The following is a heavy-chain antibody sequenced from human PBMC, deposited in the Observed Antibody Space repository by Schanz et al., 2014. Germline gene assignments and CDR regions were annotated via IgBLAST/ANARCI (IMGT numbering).Heavy chain of an antibody. Sequence: EVQLVESWGGLVQPGGSLRLSCAASGFSFSTHAMSWVRQAPGQGLEWVSGINTSGGSRYYAESVKGRFTISRDNSKNLVVLQMNSLRVDDTAVYYCTKEDATALWYFEHWGQGTLVTVSS. D-gene: IGHD6-13*01. CDR2: INTSGGSR. J-gene: IGHJ4*02. V-gene: IGHV3-23*04. CDR3: TKEDATALWYFEH. CDR1: GFSFSTHA.